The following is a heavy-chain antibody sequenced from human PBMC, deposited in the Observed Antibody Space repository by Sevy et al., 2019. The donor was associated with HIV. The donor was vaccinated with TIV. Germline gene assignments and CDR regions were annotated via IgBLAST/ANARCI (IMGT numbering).Heavy chain of an antibody. CDR1: GFTFSSYA. Sequence: GGSLRLSCAASGFTFSSYAMSWVRQAPGKGLEWVSAISDSGGSTSYSDSVKGRFTISRDNSKNTLYLQMNSLRAEDTAVYYCAKDQDYYDSSGYYYAIDYWGQGTLVTVSS. D-gene: IGHD3-22*01. J-gene: IGHJ4*02. CDR3: AKDQDYYDSSGYYYAIDY. CDR2: ISDSGGST. V-gene: IGHV3-23*01.